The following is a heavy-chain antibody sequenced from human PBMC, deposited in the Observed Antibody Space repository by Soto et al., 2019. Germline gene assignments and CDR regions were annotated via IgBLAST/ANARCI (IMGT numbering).Heavy chain of an antibody. CDR3: ARLRGGARSY. Sequence: QVQLQQWGAGLLKPSETLSLTCAVYGGSFSGYYWSWIRQPPGKGLEWIGEINHSGSTNYNPSLKSRVTISVDTSKNQFSLKLSSVTAADTAVYYCARLRGGARSYWGQGTLVTVSS. CDR1: GGSFSGYY. D-gene: IGHD1-26*01. V-gene: IGHV4-34*01. J-gene: IGHJ4*02. CDR2: INHSGST.